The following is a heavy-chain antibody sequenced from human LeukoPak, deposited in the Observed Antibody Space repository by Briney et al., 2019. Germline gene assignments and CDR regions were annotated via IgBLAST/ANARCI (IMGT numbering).Heavy chain of an antibody. J-gene: IGHJ4*02. CDR3: ARGLRAYSSSWIGGEYYFDY. V-gene: IGHV4-34*01. D-gene: IGHD6-13*01. CDR2: INHSGSP. Sequence: PSETLSLTCGIYGGSFSDYSWNWIRQPPGKGLEWIGEINHSGSPNYNPSLKSRVTISLDTSKNALSLKLSSVTAADTAVYYCARGLRAYSSSWIGGEYYFDYRGQGTLVTVSS. CDR1: GGSFSDYS.